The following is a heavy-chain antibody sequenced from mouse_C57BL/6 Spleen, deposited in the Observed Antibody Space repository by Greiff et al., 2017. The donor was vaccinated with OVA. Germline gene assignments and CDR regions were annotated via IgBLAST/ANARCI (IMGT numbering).Heavy chain of an antibody. Sequence: QVQLQQPGAELVKPGASVKMSCKASGYTFTSYWINWVKQRPGQGLEWIGDIYPGSGSTNYNEKFKSKATLTVDTSSRTAYMQLSSVTSEGAAVYYCARSGDYGYFDYWGQGTTLTVSS. CDR3: ARSGDYGYFDY. V-gene: IGHV1-55*01. CDR1: GYTFTSYW. CDR2: IYPGSGST. D-gene: IGHD2-4*01. J-gene: IGHJ2*01.